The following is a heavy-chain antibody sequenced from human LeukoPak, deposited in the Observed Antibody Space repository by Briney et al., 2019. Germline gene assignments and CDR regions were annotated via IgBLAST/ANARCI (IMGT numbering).Heavy chain of an antibody. CDR2: IKGDVGVR. D-gene: IGHD5-24*01. Sequence: GGSLRLSSVASGFTFCNYWMYWVRHAPGKGLVWVSRIKGDVGVRTYSDSVKGRFTISRDNVEKTLYLQMDSLEAEDTAVYYCARGVEPATITELNYWGQGTLVTVSS. V-gene: IGHV3-74*01. CDR1: GFTFCNYW. CDR3: ARGVEPATITELNY. J-gene: IGHJ4*02.